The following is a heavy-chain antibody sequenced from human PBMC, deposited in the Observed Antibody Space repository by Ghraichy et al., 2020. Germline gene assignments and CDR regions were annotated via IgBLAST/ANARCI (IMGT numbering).Heavy chain of an antibody. J-gene: IGHJ4*02. CDR3: ARRYCSSTSCTFDY. CDR1: GFTFTTYE. CDR2: ISSSGTTI. Sequence: GGSLRLSCAASGFTFTTYEMNWVRQAPGKGLEWVSYISSSGTTIYYADSVKGRFTISRDNAKNSLFLQMNSLRAEDTAVYYCARRYCSSTSCTFDYWGQGTLVTVSS. D-gene: IGHD2-2*01. V-gene: IGHV3-48*03.